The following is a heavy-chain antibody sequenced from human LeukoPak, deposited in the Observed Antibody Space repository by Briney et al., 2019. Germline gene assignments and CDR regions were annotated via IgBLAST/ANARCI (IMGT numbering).Heavy chain of an antibody. Sequence: ASVKVSCKASGYPFTAYYIHWVRQAPGQGLEWMGWLNPHSGGTNYAQKLQGRVTMTTDTSTSAAHMELRSLRSDDTAVYYCARSPRSGYNDYWGQGTLVTVSS. J-gene: IGHJ4*02. CDR3: ARSPRSGYNDY. CDR2: LNPHSGGT. V-gene: IGHV1-2*02. D-gene: IGHD5-12*01. CDR1: GYPFTAYY.